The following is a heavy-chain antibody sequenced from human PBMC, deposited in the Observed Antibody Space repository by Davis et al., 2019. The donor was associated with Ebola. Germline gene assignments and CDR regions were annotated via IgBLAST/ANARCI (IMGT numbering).Heavy chain of an antibody. CDR2: IYYSGST. CDR3: ARARGYSYGYRDYYYGMDV. CDR1: GGSISSSSYY. Sequence: GSLRLSCTVSGGSISSSSYYWGWIRQPQGKGLEWIGSIYYSGSTYYNPSLKSRVTISVDTSKNQFSLKLSSVTAADTAVYYCARARGYSYGYRDYYYGMDVWGQGTTDTVSS. J-gene: IGHJ6*02. D-gene: IGHD5-18*01. V-gene: IGHV4-39*01.